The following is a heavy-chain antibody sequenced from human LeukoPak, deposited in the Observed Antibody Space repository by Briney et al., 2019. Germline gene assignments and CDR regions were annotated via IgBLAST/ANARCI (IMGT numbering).Heavy chain of an antibody. CDR3: ARSGDYYDSSGSPDYYYYGMDV. CDR1: GFTVSSNY. D-gene: IGHD3-22*01. CDR2: IYSGGST. Sequence: GGSLSLSCAASGFTVSSNYMSWVRQAPGKGLEWVSVIYSGGSTYYADSVKGRFTISRDNAKNSLYLQMNSLRAEDTAVYYCARSGDYYDSSGSPDYYYYGMDVWGQGTTVTVSS. V-gene: IGHV3-53*01. J-gene: IGHJ6*02.